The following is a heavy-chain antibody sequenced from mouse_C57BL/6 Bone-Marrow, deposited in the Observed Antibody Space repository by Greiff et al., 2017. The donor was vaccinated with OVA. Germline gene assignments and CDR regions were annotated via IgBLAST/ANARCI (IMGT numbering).Heavy chain of an antibody. V-gene: IGHV1-63*01. Sequence: QVQLQQSGAELVRPGTSVKMSCKASGYTFTNYWIGWAKQRPAHGLEWIGDIYPGGGYTNYNEKFKGKATLTADKSSSTAYMQFSSLTSEDSAIYYCASTTDWYFDVWGTGTTVTVSS. CDR2: IYPGGGYT. J-gene: IGHJ1*03. CDR1: GYTFTNYW. CDR3: ASTTDWYFDV. D-gene: IGHD1-1*01.